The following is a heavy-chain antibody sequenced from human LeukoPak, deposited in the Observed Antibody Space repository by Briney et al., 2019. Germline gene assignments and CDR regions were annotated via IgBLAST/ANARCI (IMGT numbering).Heavy chain of an antibody. D-gene: IGHD3-10*01. Sequence: ASVKVSCKASGYTFSTYGISWVRQAPGQGLEWMGWISAYKGNTYYAQKLQGRVTMTTDTSTSTAYMELRSLRSDDTAICYCATDLYFYGRVSYYDVFDVWGQGTMVTVSS. CDR2: ISAYKGNT. J-gene: IGHJ3*01. CDR1: GYTFSTYG. V-gene: IGHV1-18*01. CDR3: ATDLYFYGRVSYYDVFDV.